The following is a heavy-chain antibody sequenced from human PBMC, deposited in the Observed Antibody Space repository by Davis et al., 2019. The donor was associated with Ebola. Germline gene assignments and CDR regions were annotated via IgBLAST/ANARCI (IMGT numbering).Heavy chain of an antibody. CDR2: INHSGST. D-gene: IGHD2-15*01. J-gene: IGHJ6*02. Sequence: GSLRLSCAVYGGSFSGYYWSWIRQPPGEGLEWIGEINHSGSTNYNPSLMSRVTISADTSKTQFPLKLRSLTAADTAVYYCARGAHCSGGSCSTSIYYYYGMDVWGQGTTVTVSS. CDR1: GGSFSGYY. V-gene: IGHV4-34*01. CDR3: ARGAHCSGGSCSTSIYYYYGMDV.